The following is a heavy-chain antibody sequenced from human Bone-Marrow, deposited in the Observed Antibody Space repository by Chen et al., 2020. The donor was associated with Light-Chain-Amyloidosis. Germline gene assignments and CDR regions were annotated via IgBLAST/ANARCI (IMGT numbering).Heavy chain of an antibody. CDR3: ARTVGAVHHYYYGMDV. CDR1: GYTFTSYG. V-gene: IGHV1-18*01. CDR2: ISAYNGNT. D-gene: IGHD1-26*01. J-gene: IGHJ6*02. Sequence: QVQLVQSGAEVKKPGASVKVSCKASGYTFTSYGISWVRQAPGQGLEWMGWISAYNGNTNYAQKLQGRVTMTTDTSTSTAYMELRGLRSDDTAVYYCARTVGAVHHYYYGMDVWGQGTTVTVSS.